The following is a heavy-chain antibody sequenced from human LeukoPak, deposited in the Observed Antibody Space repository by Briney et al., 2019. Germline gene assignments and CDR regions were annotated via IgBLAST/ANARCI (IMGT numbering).Heavy chain of an antibody. CDR3: AKDWYYYDSGGYYAVFYDYYMDV. CDR1: GFTFSSYG. CDR2: IRYDGSNK. V-gene: IGHV3-30*02. Sequence: GGSLRPSCAASGFTFSSYGMHWVRQAPGKGLEWVAFIRYDGSNKYYADSVKGRFTISRDNSKNTLYLQMNSLRAEDTAVYYCAKDWYYYDSGGYYAVFYDYYMDVWGKGTTVTVSS. D-gene: IGHD3-22*01. J-gene: IGHJ6*03.